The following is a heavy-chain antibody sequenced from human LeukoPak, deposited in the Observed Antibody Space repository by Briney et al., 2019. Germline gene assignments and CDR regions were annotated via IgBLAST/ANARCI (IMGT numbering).Heavy chain of an antibody. J-gene: IGHJ4*02. CDR1: GGSISSYY. D-gene: IGHD3-10*01. Sequence: SETLSLTCTVSGGSISSYYWNWVRQPPGKGLEWIGYIYYSGSTNYNPSLKSRVTISVDTSKNQFSLKLSSVTAADTAVYYCAREWFGELSFDYWGQGTLVTVSS. CDR3: AREWFGELSFDY. CDR2: IYYSGST. V-gene: IGHV4-59*01.